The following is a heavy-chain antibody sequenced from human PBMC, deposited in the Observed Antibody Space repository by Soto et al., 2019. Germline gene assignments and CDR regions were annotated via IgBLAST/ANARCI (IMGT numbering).Heavy chain of an antibody. Sequence: EVQLAESGGGLAQPGGSLRLSCAASGFTLSGYAMDWVRQAPGKGLEYVSGISSNGVGTYYANSVQGRFTISRGNSKNPVYLQMGSLRPEDMAVYYCARRARPDFYYMDVWGKGTTVTVSS. D-gene: IGHD6-6*01. CDR2: ISSNGVGT. CDR3: ARRARPDFYYMDV. CDR1: GFTLSGYA. J-gene: IGHJ6*03. V-gene: IGHV3-64*01.